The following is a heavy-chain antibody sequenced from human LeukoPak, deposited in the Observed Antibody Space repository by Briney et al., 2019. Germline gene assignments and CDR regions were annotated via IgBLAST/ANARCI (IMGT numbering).Heavy chain of an antibody. CDR1: GGSISSYY. CDR3: ARHSCSGGSCPGYFDY. V-gene: IGHV4-59*08. D-gene: IGHD2-15*01. J-gene: IGHJ4*02. Sequence: PSETLSLTCTVSGGSISSYYWSWIRQPPGKGLEWIGYIYYSGSTNYNPSLKSRVTISVDTSKNQFSLKLSSVTAADTAVYYCARHSCSGGSCPGYFDYWGQGTLVTVSS. CDR2: IYYSGST.